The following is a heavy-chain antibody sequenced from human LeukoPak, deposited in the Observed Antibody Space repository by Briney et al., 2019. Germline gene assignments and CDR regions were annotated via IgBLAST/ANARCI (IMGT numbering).Heavy chain of an antibody. D-gene: IGHD5-24*01. J-gene: IGHJ4*02. CDR3: AKDPGAITYDY. CDR1: GFTFSSYG. CDR2: ISGSGGST. Sequence: PPGGSLRLSCAASGFTFSSYGMHWVRQAPGKGLEWVSAISGSGGSTYYADSVKGRFTISRDNSKNTLYLQMNSLRAEDTAVYYCAKDPGAITYDYWGQGTLVTVSS. V-gene: IGHV3-23*01.